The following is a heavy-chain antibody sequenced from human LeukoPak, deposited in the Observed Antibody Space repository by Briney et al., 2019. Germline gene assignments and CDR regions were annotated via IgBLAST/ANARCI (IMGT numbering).Heavy chain of an antibody. V-gene: IGHV3-53*01. CDR2: IYSGGST. D-gene: IGHD6-19*01. Sequence: GGSLRLSCAASGFTVSSNYMSWVRQAPGKGLEWVSTIYSGGSTYYADSVKGRFTISRDTSKNTLYLQMNSLRGDDTAVYYCARNGYTSGWYRNWGQGTLVTVSS. CDR1: GFTVSSNY. J-gene: IGHJ4*02. CDR3: ARNGYTSGWYRN.